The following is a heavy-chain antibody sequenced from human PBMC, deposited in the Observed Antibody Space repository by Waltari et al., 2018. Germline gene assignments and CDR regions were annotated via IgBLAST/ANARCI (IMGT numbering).Heavy chain of an antibody. J-gene: IGHJ4*02. CDR1: GDSISSSNYY. Sequence: QLQLQESGPGLVKPSETLSLSCSVSGDSISSSNYYWGWIRQPPGKGRVWIASGYYSGTTYYNPSLKSRVTISADTSRNQFSLRLTSVTATDTAVYYCARSSAGMPRWLGDYWGQGILVTVSS. CDR2: GYYSGTT. D-gene: IGHD5-12*01. CDR3: ARSSAGMPRWLGDY. V-gene: IGHV4-39*01.